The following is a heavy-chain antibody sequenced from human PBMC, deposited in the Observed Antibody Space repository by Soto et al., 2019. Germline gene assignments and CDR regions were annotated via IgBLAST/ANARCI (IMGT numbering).Heavy chain of an antibody. J-gene: IGHJ4*02. Sequence: QVQLQESGPGLVKPSETLSLTCTVSGGSISDYYWSWGRQPPGKGLQWIGYIYYTGSTNYNPSLKTRVTISLATSENQFSLKLSSVTAADTAVYYCARGRHWLDFWGQGTLLTVSS. CDR3: ARGRHWLDF. CDR1: GGSISDYY. D-gene: IGHD6-19*01. V-gene: IGHV4-59*01. CDR2: IYYTGST.